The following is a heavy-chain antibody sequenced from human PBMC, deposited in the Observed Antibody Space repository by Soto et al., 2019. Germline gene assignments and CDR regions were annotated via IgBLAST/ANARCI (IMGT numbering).Heavy chain of an antibody. D-gene: IGHD6-13*01. V-gene: IGHV1-69*12. CDR3: ARDRSIAAADTAIAYYGMDV. J-gene: IGHJ6*02. CDR2: IIPIFGTA. Sequence: QVQLVQSGAEVKKPGSSVKVSCKASGGTFSSYAISWVRQAPGQGLEWMGGIIPIFGTANYAQKFQGRVTITADESTSTAYMELSSLRSEDTAVYYCARDRSIAAADTAIAYYGMDVWGQGTTVTVSS. CDR1: GGTFSSYA.